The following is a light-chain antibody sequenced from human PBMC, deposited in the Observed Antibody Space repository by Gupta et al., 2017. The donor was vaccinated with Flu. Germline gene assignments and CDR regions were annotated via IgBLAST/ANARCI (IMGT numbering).Light chain of an antibody. J-gene: IGLJ1*01. CDR1: SSDIGGYDV. CDR2: EDS. CDR3: GSYTTNGTLVV. Sequence: TISCTGTSSDIGGYDVDSWYQHHPGAAPKLIIEEDSNRPSGVYERSASSNSSTTASPTISVLQADDEDDDYCGSYTTNGTLVVFGTGTKLSVL. V-gene: IGLV2-14*01.